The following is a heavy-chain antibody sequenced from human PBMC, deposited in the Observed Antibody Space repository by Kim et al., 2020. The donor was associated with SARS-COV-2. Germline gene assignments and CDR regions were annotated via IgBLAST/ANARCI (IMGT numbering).Heavy chain of an antibody. J-gene: IGHJ4*02. V-gene: IGHV1-46*01. CDR3: ARDSSGWYYFDY. Sequence: TNEKKFQGEVTMTRNTSTSAVYMELSSLRSEDTAVYYCARDSSGWYYFDYWGQGTLVTVSS. D-gene: IGHD6-19*01.